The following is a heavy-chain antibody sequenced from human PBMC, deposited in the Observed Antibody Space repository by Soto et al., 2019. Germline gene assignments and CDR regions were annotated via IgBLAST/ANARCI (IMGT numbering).Heavy chain of an antibody. V-gene: IGHV6-1*01. Sequence: QVQLQQSGPGLVQPSQTLSLTCAISGDSVSSTSTAWSWIRQSPSRGLEWLGRTYYRSEWYSDYAVSVKGRISINPDTSKNQLSLQLKSVTPEDTAVYYCARGSYYSGWVWGQGTLVTVSS. CDR1: GDSVSSTSTA. CDR2: TYYRSEWYS. CDR3: ARGSYYSGWV. J-gene: IGHJ4*02. D-gene: IGHD6-19*01.